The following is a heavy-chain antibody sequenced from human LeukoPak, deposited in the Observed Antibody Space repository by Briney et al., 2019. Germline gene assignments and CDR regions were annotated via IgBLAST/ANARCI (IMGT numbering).Heavy chain of an antibody. D-gene: IGHD6-13*01. J-gene: IGHJ4*02. CDR3: ARPSIAAAGDFDY. V-gene: IGHV1-2*02. CDR1: GYTFTGYY. CDR2: INPNSGGT. Sequence: GASVKVSCKASGYTFTGYYMHWVRQAPGQGLEWMGWINPNSGGTNYAQKFQDRVTMTRDTSISTAYMELSRLRSDDTAVYYCARPSIAAAGDFDYWGQGTLVTVSS.